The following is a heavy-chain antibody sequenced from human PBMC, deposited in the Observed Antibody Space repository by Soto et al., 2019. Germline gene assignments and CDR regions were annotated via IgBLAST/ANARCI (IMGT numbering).Heavy chain of an antibody. J-gene: IGHJ5*02. V-gene: IGHV1-8*01. CDR1: GYTFTSYD. CDR3: ARGHAVLLVAGTFDP. CDR2: MNPNSGNT. D-gene: IGHD6-19*01. Sequence: QVQLVQSGAEVKKPGASVKVSCNASGYTFTSYDINWVRQATGQGLEWMGWMNPNSGNTGYAQKFQGRVTMTRNTSISTAYMELSSLRSEDTAVDYCARGHAVLLVAGTFDPWGQGTLVTVSS.